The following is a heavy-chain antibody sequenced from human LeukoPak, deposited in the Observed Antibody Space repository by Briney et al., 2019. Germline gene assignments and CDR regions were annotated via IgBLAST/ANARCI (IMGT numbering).Heavy chain of an antibody. V-gene: IGHV3-33*01. D-gene: IGHD4-17*01. CDR3: ARDRLESGDFTLLNWFDP. CDR1: GFTFSSYG. J-gene: IGHJ5*02. Sequence: PGRSLRLSCAASGFTFSSYGMHWVRQAPGKGLEWVAVIWYDGSNKYYADSVKGRFTISRDNSKNTLYLQMNSLRAEDTAVYYCARDRLESGDFTLLNWFDPWGQGTLVTVSS. CDR2: IWYDGSNK.